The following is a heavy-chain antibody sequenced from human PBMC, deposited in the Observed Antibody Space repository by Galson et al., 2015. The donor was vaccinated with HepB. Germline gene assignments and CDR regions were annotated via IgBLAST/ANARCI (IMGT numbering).Heavy chain of an antibody. CDR2: ISSSGSTI. V-gene: IGHV3-11*01. Sequence: SLRLSCAASGFTFSDYYMSWIRQAPGKGLEWVSYISSSGSTIYYADSVKGRFTISRDNAKNSLYLQMNSLRAEDTAVYYCASSGAFGPTVGVFDPWGQGTLVTVSS. CDR1: GFTFSDYY. D-gene: IGHD4-23*01. CDR3: ASSGAFGPTVGVFDP. J-gene: IGHJ5*02.